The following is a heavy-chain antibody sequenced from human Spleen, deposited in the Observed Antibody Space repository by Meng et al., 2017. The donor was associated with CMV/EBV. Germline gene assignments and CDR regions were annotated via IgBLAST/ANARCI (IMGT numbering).Heavy chain of an antibody. CDR1: ISRDTVY. D-gene: IGHD2-21*01. V-gene: IGHV4-39*01. CDR3: ARHQAFCGGDCYSRAFDY. Sequence: ISRDTVYWGWIRQPPGKGPEWIASILYSGNTHYNPSLKSRLTISVDTSKNQFFLKLNSLTAADTAVYYCARHQAFCGGDCYSRAFDYWGQGTLVTVSS. CDR2: ILYSGNT. J-gene: IGHJ4*02.